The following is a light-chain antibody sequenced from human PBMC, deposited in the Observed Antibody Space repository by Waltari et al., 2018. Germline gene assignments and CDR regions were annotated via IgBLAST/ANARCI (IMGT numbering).Light chain of an antibody. CDR2: DVS. CDR3: SSYTSSSTLDVV. J-gene: IGLJ2*01. Sequence: QSALTQPASVSGSPGQSITISCTGTSSDVGGYNYVSWYPQPPGKAPKLMIYDVSNRPSGVSNRFSGSKSGNTASLTISGLQAEDEADYYCSSYTSSSTLDVVFGGGTKLTVL. CDR1: SSDVGGYNY. V-gene: IGLV2-14*03.